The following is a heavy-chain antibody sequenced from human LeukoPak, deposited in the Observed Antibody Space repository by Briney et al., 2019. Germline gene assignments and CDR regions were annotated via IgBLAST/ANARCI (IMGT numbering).Heavy chain of an antibody. Sequence: SSETLSLTCTVSGGSISSYYWSWIRQPAGKGLERIGRIYTSVSTNYNPSLKSRFTLSVDTSKNQFSLKLSSVTAADTAVYYCARGVYGSCFDPWGQGTLVTVSS. CDR2: IYTSVST. J-gene: IGHJ5*02. V-gene: IGHV4-4*07. CDR1: GGSISSYY. D-gene: IGHD3-10*01. CDR3: ARGVYGSCFDP.